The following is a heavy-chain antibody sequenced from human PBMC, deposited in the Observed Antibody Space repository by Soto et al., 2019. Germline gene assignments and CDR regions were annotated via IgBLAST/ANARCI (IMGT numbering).Heavy chain of an antibody. V-gene: IGHV1-2*02. CDR1: GYTFIDYY. CDR2: ISSKSGGT. J-gene: IGHJ4*02. Sequence: QVQLVQSGAEVKKPGASVKVSCEASGYTFIDYYMHWVRQAPGQGFEWMGRISSKSGGTNYAQKFQGRVTMTWDTSLNTAYMELISLMSEDTAVYYCARPPGYISDWYYFDLGGQGTLVTVSS. D-gene: IGHD6-19*01. CDR3: ARPPGYISDWYYFDL.